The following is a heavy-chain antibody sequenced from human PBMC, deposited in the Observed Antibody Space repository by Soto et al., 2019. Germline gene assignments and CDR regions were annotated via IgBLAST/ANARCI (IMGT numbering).Heavy chain of an antibody. CDR1: GGTFSRYA. D-gene: IGHD4-17*01. Sequence: SVKVSCKASGGTFSRYAISWVRQAPGQGLEWMGGIIPIFGTANYAQKFQGRVTITADESTSTAYMELSSLRSEDTAVYYCAAGYGDFYYYGMDVWGQGTTVTVSS. J-gene: IGHJ6*02. V-gene: IGHV1-69*13. CDR2: IIPIFGTA. CDR3: AAGYGDFYYYGMDV.